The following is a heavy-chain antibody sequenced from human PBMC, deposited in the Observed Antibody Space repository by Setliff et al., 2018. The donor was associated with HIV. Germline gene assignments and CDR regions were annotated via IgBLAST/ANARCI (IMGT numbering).Heavy chain of an antibody. CDR1: GGSISSSSYY. V-gene: IGHV4-39*07. CDR2: IYYSGST. Sequence: LSLTCTVSGGSISSSSYYWGWIRQPPGKGLAWNGRIYYSGSTYYNPSLKSRVTISVDTSKKQFSLKLSSVTAADTAVYYGARSRESSGYYRDYYYYLDVWGKGTTVTVSS. D-gene: IGHD6-19*01. J-gene: IGHJ6*03. CDR3: ARSRESSGYYRDYYYYLDV.